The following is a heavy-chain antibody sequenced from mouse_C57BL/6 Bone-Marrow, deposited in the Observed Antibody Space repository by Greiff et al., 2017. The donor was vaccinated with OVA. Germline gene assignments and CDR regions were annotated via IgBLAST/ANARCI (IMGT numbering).Heavy chain of an antibody. CDR3: ARGSNYEGYFDY. D-gene: IGHD2-5*01. CDR2: ILPSIGRT. J-gene: IGHJ2*01. V-gene: IGHV15-2*01. Sequence: QVQLRQSGSELRSPGSSVKLSCKDFDSEVFPIAYMSWVRQTPGHGFEWIGGILPSIGRTIYGEKFEDKATLDADTLSNTAYLELNSLTSEDSAIYYCARGSNYEGYFDYWGQGTTLTVSS. CDR1: DSEVFPIAY.